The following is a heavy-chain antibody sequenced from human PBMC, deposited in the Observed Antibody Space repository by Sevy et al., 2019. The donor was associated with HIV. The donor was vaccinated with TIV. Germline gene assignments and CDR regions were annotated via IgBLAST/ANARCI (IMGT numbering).Heavy chain of an antibody. CDR2: ISWNSGSI. CDR1: GFTFDDYA. D-gene: IGHD2-2*03. CDR3: AKDIGLGIGHGMDV. J-gene: IGHJ6*02. V-gene: IGHV3-9*01. Sequence: GGSLRLSCAASGFTFDDYAMHWVRQAPGKGLEWVSGISWNSGSIGYADSVKGRFTISRDNAKNSLYLQMNSLRAEDTALYYCAKDIGLGIGHGMDVWGQGTTVTVSS.